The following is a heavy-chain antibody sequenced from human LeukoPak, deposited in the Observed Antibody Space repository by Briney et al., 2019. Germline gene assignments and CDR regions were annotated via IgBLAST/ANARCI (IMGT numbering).Heavy chain of an antibody. Sequence: SQTLSLTCAISWDSVSSNSAAWNWLRQSPSRGLEWLGRTYYRSKWYNDYAVSVKSRITINPDTSKNQFSLQLNSVTPEDSAVYYCARDSGSYYAWDYWGQGTLVTVSS. D-gene: IGHD1-26*01. CDR1: WDSVSSNSAA. CDR2: TYYRSKWYN. CDR3: ARDSGSYYAWDY. V-gene: IGHV6-1*01. J-gene: IGHJ4*02.